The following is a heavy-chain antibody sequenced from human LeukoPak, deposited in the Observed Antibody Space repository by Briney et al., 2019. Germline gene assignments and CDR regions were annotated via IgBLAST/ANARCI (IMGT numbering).Heavy chain of an antibody. Sequence: PGGSLRLSCAASGFTFSSYSMNWVRQAPGKGLEWVSYISSSSSTIYYADSVKGRFTISRDNAKNSLYLQMNSLRDEDTAVYYCARDSPYYYDSNGRFDYWGQGTLVTVSS. V-gene: IGHV3-48*02. CDR1: GFTFSSYS. CDR3: ARDSPYYYDSNGRFDY. CDR2: ISSSSSTI. D-gene: IGHD3-22*01. J-gene: IGHJ4*02.